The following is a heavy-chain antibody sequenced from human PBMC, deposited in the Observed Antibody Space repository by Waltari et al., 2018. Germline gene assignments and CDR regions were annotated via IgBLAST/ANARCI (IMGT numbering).Heavy chain of an antibody. J-gene: IGHJ6*03. CDR3: ARDPPVGPRAGYYYYYMDV. Sequence: QVQLVESGGGVVHPVRSLRLSCAAPAFTFSSSAMPCVRQAPGTGREWVAVISYDGSNKYYADSVKGRFTISRDNSKNTLYLQMNSLRAEDTAVYYCARDPPVGPRAGYYYYYMDVWGKGTTVTISS. V-gene: IGHV3-30-3*01. CDR2: ISYDGSNK. D-gene: IGHD2-2*01. CDR1: AFTFSSSA.